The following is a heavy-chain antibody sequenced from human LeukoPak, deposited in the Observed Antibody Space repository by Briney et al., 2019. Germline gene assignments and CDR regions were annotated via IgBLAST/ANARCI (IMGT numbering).Heavy chain of an antibody. D-gene: IGHD1-26*01. J-gene: IGHJ3*02. CDR1: GSSISSYY. CDR2: IYYCGTT. CDR3: ARDQGEGLDI. Sequence: KPSETLSLTCTVSGSSISSYYWNCIRQPPGKGLEWIGYIYYCGTTSYNPSLKSRVSISVDTSKNQISLKLSSVTAADTAVYYCARDQGEGLDIWGQGTMVTVSS. V-gene: IGHV4-59*01.